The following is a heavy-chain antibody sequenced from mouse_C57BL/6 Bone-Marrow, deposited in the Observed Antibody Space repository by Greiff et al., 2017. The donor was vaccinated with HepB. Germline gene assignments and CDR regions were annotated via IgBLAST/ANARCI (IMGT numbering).Heavy chain of an antibody. CDR1: GYTFTSYW. CDR2: IHPNSGST. V-gene: IGHV1-64*01. Sequence: QVHVKKPGAELVKPGASVKLSCKASGYTFTSYWMHWVKQRPGQGLEWIGMIHPNSGSTNYNEKFKSKATLTVDKSSSTAYMQLSSLTSEDSAVYYCAREGLCPFAYCGHGSLVTVSA. J-gene: IGHJ3*01. D-gene: IGHD2-4*01. CDR3: AREGLCPFAY.